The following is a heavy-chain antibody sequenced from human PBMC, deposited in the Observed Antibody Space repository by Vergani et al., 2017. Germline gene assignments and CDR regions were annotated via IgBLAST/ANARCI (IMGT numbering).Heavy chain of an antibody. CDR2: ISWNRGSI. CDR1: GFTFDDYA. D-gene: IGHD3-3*01. CDR3: AKVITASYDFWSGSDY. Sequence: EVQLVESGGGLVQPGRSLRLSCAASGFTFDDYAMHWVRQAPGKGLEWVSGISWNRGSIGYAASVTGRVTISRDNAKNSLYLQMNSLRAEDTALYYCAKVITASYDFWSGSDYWGQGTLVTVSS. V-gene: IGHV3-9*01. J-gene: IGHJ4*02.